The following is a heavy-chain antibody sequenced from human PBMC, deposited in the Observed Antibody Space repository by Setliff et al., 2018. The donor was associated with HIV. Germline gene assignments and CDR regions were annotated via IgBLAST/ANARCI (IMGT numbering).Heavy chain of an antibody. CDR2: IIPILGSP. CDR3: VTAQWTVVLPAPRETHFES. D-gene: IGHD6-19*01. CDR1: GGSFINKP. J-gene: IGHJ4*02. Sequence: SVTVSCKTVGGSFINKPISWVRQAPGQGLEWMGGIIPILGSPNYAPSFQGRVTITADYSTDTAQIELRSLRSDDTAVYYCVTAQWTVVLPAPRETHFESWGQGTLVTVSS. V-gene: IGHV1-69*10.